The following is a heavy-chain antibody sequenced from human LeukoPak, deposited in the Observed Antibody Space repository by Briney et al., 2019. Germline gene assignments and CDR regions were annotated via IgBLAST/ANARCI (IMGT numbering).Heavy chain of an antibody. CDR1: GGSISSYY. V-gene: IGHV4-4*07. CDR3: ARESEWLANFDY. Sequence: ASETLSLTCTVSGGSISSYYWSWIRQPAGKGLEWIGRIYTSGSTNYNPSLKSRVTMSVDTSKNQFPLKLSSVTAADTAVYYCARESEWLANFDYWGQGTLVTVSS. J-gene: IGHJ4*02. CDR2: IYTSGST. D-gene: IGHD6-19*01.